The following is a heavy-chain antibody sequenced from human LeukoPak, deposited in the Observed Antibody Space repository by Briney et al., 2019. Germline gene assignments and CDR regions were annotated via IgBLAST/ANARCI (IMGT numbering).Heavy chain of an antibody. J-gene: IGHJ4*02. CDR2: INPNSGGT. CDR1: GYTFTGYY. Sequence: ASVKVSCKASGYTFTGYYMHWVRQAPGQGLEWMGWINPNSGGTNYAQKFQGRATMTRDTSISTAYMELSRLRSDDTAVYYCARVGGGGTLWGSFDYWGQGTLVTVSS. D-gene: IGHD3-16*01. CDR3: ARVGGGGTLWGSFDY. V-gene: IGHV1-2*02.